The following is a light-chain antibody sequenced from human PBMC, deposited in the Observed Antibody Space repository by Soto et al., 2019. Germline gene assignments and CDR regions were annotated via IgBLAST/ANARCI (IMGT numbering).Light chain of an antibody. CDR1: SSDVGSYNF. CDR2: EVS. J-gene: IGLJ1*01. V-gene: IGLV2-14*01. CDR3: SSYTTSSNYV. Sequence: QSVLTQPASVSGSPGQWITSSCTGTSSDVGSYNFVSWYQQHPGKAPKLMIYEVSNRPSGVSNRFSGSKSGNTAALTISGLQAEDEADYYCSSYTTSSNYVFGSGTKVTVL.